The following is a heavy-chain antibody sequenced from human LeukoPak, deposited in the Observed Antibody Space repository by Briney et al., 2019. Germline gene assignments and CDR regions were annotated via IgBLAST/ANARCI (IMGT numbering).Heavy chain of an antibody. V-gene: IGHV3-7*01. D-gene: IGHD5-18*01. CDR3: ARDLAYSWLDY. CDR2: INPDGNKK. Sequence: GGSLRLSCAASGFTFSSYWMTWVRQAPGKGLEWVASINPDGNKKYSADSVKGRFTISRDNAENSLYLQMNSLRVEDTAFYYCARDLAYSWLDYWGQGMSVTVSS. J-gene: IGHJ4*02. CDR1: GFTFSSYW.